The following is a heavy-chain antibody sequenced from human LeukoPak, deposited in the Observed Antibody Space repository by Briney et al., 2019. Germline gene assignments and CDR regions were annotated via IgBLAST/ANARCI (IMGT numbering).Heavy chain of an antibody. D-gene: IGHD1/OR15-1a*01. V-gene: IGHV4-59*08. J-gene: IGHJ5*02. CDR2: VYDTGAT. CDR1: GGSISGYY. CDR3: ARLPLIATTRGGFDP. Sequence: SEALSLTCTVSGGSISGYYWSWIRQPPGKRLEWIGYVYDTGATNYNPSLKSRFTISIDTSKNQFSLYLSSVTAADTAVYYCARLPLIATTRGGFDPWGRGTLVTVSS.